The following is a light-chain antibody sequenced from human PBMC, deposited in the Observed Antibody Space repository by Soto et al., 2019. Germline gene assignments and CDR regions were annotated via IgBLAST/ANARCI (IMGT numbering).Light chain of an antibody. J-gene: IGKJ4*01. CDR3: QQRSNWPT. Sequence: EIVLTQSPATLSLSPGERATLSCRASQSVSSYLAWYQQKPGQAPRLLTYDSSNRATGIPARFSGSGSGTAFALTISSLEPEDFAVYYCQQRSNWPTFGGGTKVEIK. V-gene: IGKV3-11*01. CDR2: DSS. CDR1: QSVSSY.